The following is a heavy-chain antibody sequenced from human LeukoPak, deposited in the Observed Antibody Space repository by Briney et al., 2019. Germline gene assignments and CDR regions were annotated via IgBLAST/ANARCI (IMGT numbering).Heavy chain of an antibody. CDR2: IYYSGST. Sequence: SETLSLTCTVAGRAISSSRYYWAWFRHPPRKKLGWIGSIYYSGSTYYNPSLKSRVTISVDTSKNQFSLKLSSVTAADTAVYYCARQPVWFGGIDIWGQGTMVTVSS. J-gene: IGHJ3*02. CDR3: ARQPVWFGGIDI. V-gene: IGHV4-39*01. CDR1: GRAISSSRYY. D-gene: IGHD3-10*01.